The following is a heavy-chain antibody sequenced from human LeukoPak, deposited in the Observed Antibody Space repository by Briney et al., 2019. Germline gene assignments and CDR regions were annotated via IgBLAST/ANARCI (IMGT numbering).Heavy chain of an antibody. CDR1: GYTFTSYA. D-gene: IGHD3-22*01. Sequence: GASVKVSCKASGYTFTSYAMNWVRQAPGQGLEWMGWINTNTENPTYAQGFTGRFVFSLDTSVSTAYLQISSLKAEDTAVYYCARASVSGYYDSSGYYYYYMDVWGKGTTVTVSS. V-gene: IGHV7-4-1*02. CDR2: INTNTENP. CDR3: ARASVSGYYDSSGYYYYYMDV. J-gene: IGHJ6*03.